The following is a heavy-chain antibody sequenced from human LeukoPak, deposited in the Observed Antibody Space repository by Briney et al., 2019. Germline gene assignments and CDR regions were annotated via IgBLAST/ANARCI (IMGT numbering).Heavy chain of an antibody. D-gene: IGHD6-6*01. Sequence: GASVKVSCKASGYTFSGYYMYWVRQAPGQGPEWMGWINPNSGGTNFAQKFQDRVTLTRDTSISTAYMELSRLRSDDTAVYYCARGRLVGYYYGMDVWGQGTTVTVSS. J-gene: IGHJ6*02. V-gene: IGHV1-2*02. CDR3: ARGRLVGYYYGMDV. CDR2: INPNSGGT. CDR1: GYTFSGYY.